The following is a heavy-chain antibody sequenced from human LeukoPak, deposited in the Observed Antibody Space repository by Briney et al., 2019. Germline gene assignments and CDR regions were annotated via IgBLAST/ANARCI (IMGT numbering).Heavy chain of an antibody. CDR1: GFTFSSYE. V-gene: IGHV3-48*03. CDR2: ISSSGSTI. J-gene: IGHJ2*01. Sequence: GGSLRLSCAASGFTFSSYEMNWVRQAPGKGLEWVSYISSSGSTIYYADSVKGRFTISRDNAKNSLYLQMNSLRAEDTAVYYCAREARGHIVVVTATLYWYFDLWGRGTLVTVSS. CDR3: AREARGHIVVVTATLYWYFDL. D-gene: IGHD2-21*02.